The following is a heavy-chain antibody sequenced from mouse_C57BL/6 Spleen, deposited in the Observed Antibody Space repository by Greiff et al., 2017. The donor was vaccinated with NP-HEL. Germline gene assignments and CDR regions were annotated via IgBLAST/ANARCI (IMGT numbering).Heavy chain of an antibody. Sequence: DVKLQESGPGLVKPSQTVFLTCTVTGISITTGNYRWSWIRQFPGNKLEWIGYIYYSGTITYNPSLTSRTTITRDTPKNQFFLEMNSLTAEDTATYYCARYDGYYGWYFDVWGTGTTVTVSS. CDR3: ARYDGYYGWYFDV. J-gene: IGHJ1*03. D-gene: IGHD2-3*01. CDR1: GISITTGNYR. V-gene: IGHV3-5*01. CDR2: IYYSGTI.